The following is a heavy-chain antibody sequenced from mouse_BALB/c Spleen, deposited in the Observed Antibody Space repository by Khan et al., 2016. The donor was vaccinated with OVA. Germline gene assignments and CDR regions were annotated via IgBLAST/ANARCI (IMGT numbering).Heavy chain of an antibody. J-gene: IGHJ4*01. V-gene: IGHV2-6-1*01. CDR3: ARQPYYHYYIMDY. D-gene: IGHD2-10*01. CDR2: IWSDGTT. Sequence: QMQLEESGPGLVAPSQSLSITCTISGFSLTDYGVHWVRQPPGKGLEWLVVIWSDGTTTYNSALNSRLSIIKDNSKSQIFLKMNSLQTDDTAMYYCARQPYYHYYIMDYWGQGTSVTVSS. CDR1: GFSLTDYG.